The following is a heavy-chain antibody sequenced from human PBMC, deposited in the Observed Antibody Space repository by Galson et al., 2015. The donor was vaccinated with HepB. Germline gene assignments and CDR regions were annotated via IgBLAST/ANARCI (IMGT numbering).Heavy chain of an antibody. Sequence: SLRLPCAASGFTFSSYWMHWVRQAPGKGLVWVSRIKTDGSYTSYADSVKGRFTISRDNAKNTVYLEMNSLRTEDTSIYYCVRSSNFDTWGQGTLVTVSS. CDR2: IKTDGSYT. CDR3: VRSSNFDT. CDR1: GFTFSSYW. J-gene: IGHJ4*02. D-gene: IGHD2-2*01. V-gene: IGHV3-74*01.